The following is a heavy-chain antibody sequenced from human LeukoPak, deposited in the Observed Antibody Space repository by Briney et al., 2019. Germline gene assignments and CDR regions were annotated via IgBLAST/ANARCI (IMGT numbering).Heavy chain of an antibody. J-gene: IGHJ4*02. CDR1: GGSISSYY. Sequence: SEALSLTCTVSGGSISSYYWSWIRQPPGKGLEWVGYIYYSGSTNYNPSLKSRVTISVDTSKNQFSLKLSSVTAADTAVYYCARGLYSSGWSYYFDYWGQGTLVTVSS. CDR2: IYYSGST. D-gene: IGHD6-19*01. V-gene: IGHV4-59*01. CDR3: ARGLYSSGWSYYFDY.